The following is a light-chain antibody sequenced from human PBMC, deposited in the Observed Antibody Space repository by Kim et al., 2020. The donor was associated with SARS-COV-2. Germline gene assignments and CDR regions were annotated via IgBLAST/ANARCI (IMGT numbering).Light chain of an antibody. Sequence: LSPGERATLACRASQGVSRGYLAGYQQKPGQAPRHLIYGASSRATGIPDRFSGSGSGTDFTLTISRLEPEDFAVYYCQQYGSSHTFGPGTKVDIK. CDR3: QQYGSSHT. J-gene: IGKJ3*01. CDR2: GAS. CDR1: QGVSRGY. V-gene: IGKV3-20*01.